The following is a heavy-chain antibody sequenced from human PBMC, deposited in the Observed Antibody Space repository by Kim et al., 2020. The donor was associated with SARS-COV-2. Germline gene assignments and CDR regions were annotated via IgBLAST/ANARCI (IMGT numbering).Heavy chain of an antibody. Sequence: GGSLRLSCAASGFTFSNYWMSWVRQVPGKGLEWVANMNQDGSKIYHVDAVKGRFTISRDNAKNSVYLQMNSLRADDTGVYYCTRGDPAAAGIDDWGQGTLVTVSS. CDR3: TRGDPAAAGIDD. D-gene: IGHD6-13*01. J-gene: IGHJ4*02. V-gene: IGHV3-7*03. CDR1: GFTFSNYW. CDR2: MNQDGSKI.